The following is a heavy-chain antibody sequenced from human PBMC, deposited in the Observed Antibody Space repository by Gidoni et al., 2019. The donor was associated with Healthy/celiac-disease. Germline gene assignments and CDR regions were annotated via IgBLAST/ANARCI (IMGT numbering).Heavy chain of an antibody. J-gene: IGHJ4*02. CDR3: AKVAVWFGELSPTYYFDY. D-gene: IGHD3-10*01. V-gene: IGHV3-23*01. CDR1: GFPFSSYA. Sequence: EVQLLESGGGLVQPGGSLSLSCAASGFPFSSYAMSWVRQAPGKGLEWVSAISGSGGSTYYADSVKGRFTISRDNSKNTLYLQMNSLRAEDTAVYYCAKVAVWFGELSPTYYFDYWGQGTLVTVSS. CDR2: ISGSGGST.